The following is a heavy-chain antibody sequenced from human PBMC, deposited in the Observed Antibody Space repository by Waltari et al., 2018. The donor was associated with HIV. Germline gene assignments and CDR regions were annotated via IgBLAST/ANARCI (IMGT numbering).Heavy chain of an antibody. Sequence: QVQLVESGGGVVQPGRSLRLSCAASGFTFNDYVFHWVRQAPDKGLEWVSVVSYDGSSKYYADSVRGRFTISRDNTKNAVYLQMNRLTEEDTAVYYCASGRWTTYAALWGQGTMVIVSS. CDR2: VSYDGSSK. D-gene: IGHD2-2*01. V-gene: IGHV3-30*03. J-gene: IGHJ3*01. CDR1: GFTFNDYV. CDR3: ASGRWTTYAAL.